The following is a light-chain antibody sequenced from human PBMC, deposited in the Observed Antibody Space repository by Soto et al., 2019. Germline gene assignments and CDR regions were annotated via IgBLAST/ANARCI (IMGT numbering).Light chain of an antibody. CDR1: QIVSSTY. CDR3: QQRSNWPSIT. Sequence: DTVLTQSPGTLSLSPGGRAILSCRALQIVSSTYVAWYQRRPGQAPRLLIYGASNRVTGITARFSGRGSGTDFTLTINSLEPEDSAVYYCQQRSNWPSITFGQGTRLGI. J-gene: IGKJ5*01. V-gene: IGKV3-11*01. CDR2: GAS.